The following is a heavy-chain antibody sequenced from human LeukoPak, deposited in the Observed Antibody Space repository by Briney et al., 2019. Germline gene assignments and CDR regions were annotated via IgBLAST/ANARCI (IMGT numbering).Heavy chain of an antibody. D-gene: IGHD2-2*01. J-gene: IGHJ4*02. V-gene: IGHV3-48*02. CDR3: AREDVVVPAAYFDY. CDR2: ISSSSSTI. Sequence: GGSLRLSCAASGFTFSSYSMNWVRQAPGKGLEWASYISSSSSTIYYADSVKGRFTISRDNAKNSLYLQMNSLRDEDTAVYYCAREDVVVPAAYFDYWGQGTLITVSS. CDR1: GFTFSSYS.